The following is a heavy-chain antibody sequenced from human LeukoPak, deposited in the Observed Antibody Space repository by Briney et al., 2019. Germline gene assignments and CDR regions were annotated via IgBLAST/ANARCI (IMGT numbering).Heavy chain of an antibody. V-gene: IGHV3-74*01. J-gene: IGHJ4*02. D-gene: IGHD5-18*01. CDR1: GFTFSSYW. CDR2: VNSDGSST. Sequence: GGSLRLSCAVSGFTFSSYWMHWVRQAPGKXXXWVSRVNSDGSSTTYADSVKGRFTISRDNAKNTLYLQMNSLRAEDTAVYYCGRIKGYSYDYWGQGTLVTVSS. CDR3: GRIKGYSYDY.